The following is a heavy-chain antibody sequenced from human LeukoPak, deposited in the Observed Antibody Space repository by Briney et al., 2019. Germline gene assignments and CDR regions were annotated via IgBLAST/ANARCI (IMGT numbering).Heavy chain of an antibody. V-gene: IGHV3-23*01. CDR3: AKDLPGFFDY. J-gene: IGHJ4*02. CDR2: ISGSGVST. Sequence: PGGSLRLSCAASGFTFNSYAMSWVRQAPGKGLEWVSTISGSGVSTYYADSVKGRFTISRDNSRNTLYLQMNSLRAEDMAVYSCAKDLPGFFDYWGQGTLVTVFS. CDR1: GFTFNSYA.